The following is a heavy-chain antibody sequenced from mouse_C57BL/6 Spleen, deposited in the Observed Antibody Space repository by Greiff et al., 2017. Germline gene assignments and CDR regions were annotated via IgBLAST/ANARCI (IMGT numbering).Heavy chain of an antibody. J-gene: IGHJ4*01. Sequence: VQLQQPGAELVKPGASVKLSCKASGYTFTSYWMPWVKQRPGQGLEWIGMIHPNSGSTNYNEKFTSKATLTVDKSSSTAYMQLSSLTSEDSAVYYCASYGNYYAMDYWGQGTSVTVSS. CDR2: IHPNSGST. CDR3: ASYGNYYAMDY. CDR1: GYTFTSYW. D-gene: IGHD2-1*01. V-gene: IGHV1-64*01.